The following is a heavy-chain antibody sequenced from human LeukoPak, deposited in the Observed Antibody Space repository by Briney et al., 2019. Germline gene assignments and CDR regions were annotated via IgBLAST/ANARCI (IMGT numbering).Heavy chain of an antibody. CDR2: ISYDGSNK. CDR3: ARDQYYYGSGDFDY. J-gene: IGHJ4*02. Sequence: GGSLRLSCAASGFTFSIYWMHWVRQAPGKGLEWVAVISYDGSNKYYADSVKGRFTISRDNSKNTLYLQMNSLRAEDTAVYYCARDQYYYGSGDFDYWGQGTLVTVSS. V-gene: IGHV3-30-3*01. CDR1: GFTFSIYW. D-gene: IGHD3-10*01.